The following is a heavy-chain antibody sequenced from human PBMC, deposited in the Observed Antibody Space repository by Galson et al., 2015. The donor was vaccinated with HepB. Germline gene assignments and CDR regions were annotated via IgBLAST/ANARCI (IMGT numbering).Heavy chain of an antibody. D-gene: IGHD3-22*01. J-gene: IGHJ4*02. CDR2: IKSKTDGGTT. Sequence: SLRLSCAASGFTFSNAWMNWVRQAPGKGLEWVGRIKSKTDGGTTDYAAPVKGRFTISRDDSKNTLYLQMNSLKTEDTAVYYCTTDPGYYYDSSGYYQEPLFDYWGQGTLVTVSS. CDR3: TTDPGYYYDSSGYYQEPLFDY. V-gene: IGHV3-15*07. CDR1: GFTFSNAW.